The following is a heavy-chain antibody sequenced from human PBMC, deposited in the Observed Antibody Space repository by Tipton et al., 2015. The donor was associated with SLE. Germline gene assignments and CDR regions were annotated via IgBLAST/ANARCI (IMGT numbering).Heavy chain of an antibody. J-gene: IGHJ4*02. D-gene: IGHD6-13*01. CDR2: IYHSGST. CDR3: ARDRAAAGTGY. Sequence: LRLSCAVSGYSISSGYYWGLIRQPPGKGLEWFGRIYHSGSTYYNPSLKSRVTISGDTSKNQFSLKLSSVNAADTAVYYCARDRAAAGTGYWGQGTLVTVSS. CDR1: GYSISSGYY. V-gene: IGHV4-38-2*02.